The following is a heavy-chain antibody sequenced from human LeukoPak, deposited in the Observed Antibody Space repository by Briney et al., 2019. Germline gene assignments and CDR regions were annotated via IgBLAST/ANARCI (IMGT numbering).Heavy chain of an antibody. V-gene: IGHV3-48*04. CDR3: ARESLGYCSGSTCYYFYMDF. J-gene: IGHJ6*03. D-gene: IGHD2-15*01. CDR2: ISGSSSTI. Sequence: GGSLSLSCAASGFTFSSYSMNGVRQAPGKGLEWLSYISGSSSTISYAESVKGRFTISRDNAKNSQYLQMNSLRAEDTAVYYCARESLGYCSGSTCYYFYMDFWGKGTTVTVSS. CDR1: GFTFSSYS.